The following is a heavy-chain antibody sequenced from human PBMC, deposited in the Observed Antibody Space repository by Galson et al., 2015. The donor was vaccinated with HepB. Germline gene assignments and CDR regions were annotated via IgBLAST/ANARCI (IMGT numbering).Heavy chain of an antibody. Sequence: CAISGDSVSSNNAAWNWIRQSPSRGLEWLGRTYYRSEWHNDYAASVKSRMTINSDTSKNQFSLHLNSVTPEDTAVYYCARGWGLDYWGQGILVTVSS. CDR1: GDSVSSNNAA. V-gene: IGHV6-1*01. D-gene: IGHD7-27*01. CDR3: ARGWGLDY. J-gene: IGHJ4*02. CDR2: TYYRSEWHN.